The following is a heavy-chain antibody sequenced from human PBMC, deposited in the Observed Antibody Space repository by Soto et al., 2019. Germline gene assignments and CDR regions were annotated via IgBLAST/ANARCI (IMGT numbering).Heavy chain of an antibody. V-gene: IGHV4-30-4*01. Sequence: SETLSLTCTVSGGSISSGDYYWSWIRQPPGKGLEWIGYIYYSGSTYYNPSLKSRVTISVDTSKNQFSLKLSSVTAADTAVYYCACQTGYSRFFQHWGQGTLVTVSS. CDR3: ACQTGYSRFFQH. J-gene: IGHJ1*01. D-gene: IGHD6-13*01. CDR2: IYYSGST. CDR1: GGSISSGDYY.